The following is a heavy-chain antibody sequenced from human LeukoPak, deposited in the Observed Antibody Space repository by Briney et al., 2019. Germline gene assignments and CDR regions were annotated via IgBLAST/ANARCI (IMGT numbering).Heavy chain of an antibody. J-gene: IGHJ4*02. D-gene: IGHD2-2*01. V-gene: IGHV3-23*01. CDR3: AKASWVPSTYAVR. CDR2: IRGNGET. Sequence: VGSPRLSCGPSGVCFSSSAMSWVRQGPAGGLEWYSSIRGNGETFYVDSVKARSALSSNSSRNPVYCQLNNLDVEVTARYNCAKASWVPSTYAVRWGQGTLVTVSS. CDR1: GVCFSSSA.